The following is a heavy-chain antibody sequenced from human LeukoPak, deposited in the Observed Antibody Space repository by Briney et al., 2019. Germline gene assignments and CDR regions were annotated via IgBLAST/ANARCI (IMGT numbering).Heavy chain of an antibody. J-gene: IGHJ4*02. V-gene: IGHV4-39*07. Sequence: SETLSLTCTVSGGSISSSSYYWGWIRQPPGKGLEWIGEIDHSGSTNYNPSLESRVTISVDTSKNQFSLKLSSVTAADTAVYYCARRRSGGSCYGYWGQGTLVTVSS. CDR1: GGSISSSSYY. CDR3: ARRRSGGSCYGY. D-gene: IGHD2-15*01. CDR2: IDHSGST.